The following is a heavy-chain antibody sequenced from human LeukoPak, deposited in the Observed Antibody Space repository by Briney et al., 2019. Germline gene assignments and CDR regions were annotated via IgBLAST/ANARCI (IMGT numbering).Heavy chain of an antibody. D-gene: IGHD4-17*01. J-gene: IGHJ4*02. CDR3: ARVTTVLRAFDY. CDR1: GYTFTSYY. Sequence: ASVKVSCKASGYTFTSYYMHWVRQAPGQGLEWMGVINPSGGSTSYAQKFQGRVTMTRDTSTSTVYMELSSLRSEDTAVYYCARVTTVLRAFDYWGQGTLVTVSS. CDR2: INPSGGST. V-gene: IGHV1-46*01.